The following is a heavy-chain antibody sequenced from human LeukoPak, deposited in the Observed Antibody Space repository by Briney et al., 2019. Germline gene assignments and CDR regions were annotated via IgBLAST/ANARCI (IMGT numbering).Heavy chain of an antibody. CDR3: LIAATARGGFDY. CDR1: GFTFSSYW. Sequence: GGSLRLSCAASGFTFSSYWMSWVRQAPGKGLEWVANINQAGSETYYVDSVMGRFTISRDNAKNSLYLQMSRLRVGDTAVYFCLIAATARGGFDYWGQGTLVTVSS. D-gene: IGHD2-21*02. J-gene: IGHJ4*02. CDR2: INQAGSET. V-gene: IGHV3-7*01.